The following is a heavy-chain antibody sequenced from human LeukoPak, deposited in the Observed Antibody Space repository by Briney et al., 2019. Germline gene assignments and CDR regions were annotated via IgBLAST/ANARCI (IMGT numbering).Heavy chain of an antibody. CDR1: GGSISSYY. Sequence: PSETLSLTCTVSGGSISSYYWSWIRQPPGKGLEWIGYIYYSGSTNYNPSLKSRVTISVDTSKNQFSLKLSSVTAADTAVYYCARGMGTGYLWFGELFHLGMDVWGQGTTVTVSS. D-gene: IGHD3-10*01. J-gene: IGHJ6*02. CDR2: IYYSGST. CDR3: ARGMGTGYLWFGELFHLGMDV. V-gene: IGHV4-59*01.